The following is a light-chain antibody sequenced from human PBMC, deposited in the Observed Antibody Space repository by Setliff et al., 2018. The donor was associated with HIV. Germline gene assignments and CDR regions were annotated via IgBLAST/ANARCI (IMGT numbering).Light chain of an antibody. Sequence: SALAQPASVSGSPGQSITISCTGTRSDVGGYNSVSWYQQHPGKVPKVLIYEVSNRPSGVSNRFSGSKSGNTASLTISGLQADDEADYYCSSYTTSSTYVFGTGTKVTVL. V-gene: IGLV2-14*03. CDR1: RSDVGGYNS. CDR2: EVS. CDR3: SSYTTSSTYV. J-gene: IGLJ1*01.